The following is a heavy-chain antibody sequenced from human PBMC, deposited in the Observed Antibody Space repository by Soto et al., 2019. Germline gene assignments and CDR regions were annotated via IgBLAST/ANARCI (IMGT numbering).Heavy chain of an antibody. Sequence: EVRLVESGGGLVQPGGSLRLSCAASGFSVSSNYMTWVRQAPGKGLEWVSLVYNGGATHYAASVKGRFTISTHSSQSTLFLQMHSLRTEDTATYYCVRGRYGSEIHWGQGTKVTVSS. CDR1: GFSVSSNY. CDR2: VYNGGAT. V-gene: IGHV3-53*04. CDR3: VRGRYGSEIH. D-gene: IGHD3-10*01. J-gene: IGHJ4*02.